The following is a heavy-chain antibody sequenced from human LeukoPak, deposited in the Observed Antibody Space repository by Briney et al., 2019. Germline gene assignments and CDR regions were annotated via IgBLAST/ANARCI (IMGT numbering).Heavy chain of an antibody. CDR3: ARARYETRIWPKSRYDYYHYMDV. Sequence: GASVTVSCKASGYTFTSYVIHWVRQAPGQRREWMGWINAGNGNTKYSQEFQDRVTITRDTSARTAYMELSSLRSEDMAVYYCARARYETRIWPKSRYDYYHYMDVWGKGTTVTVSS. V-gene: IGHV1-3*03. J-gene: IGHJ6*03. CDR1: GYTFTSYV. CDR2: INAGNGNT. D-gene: IGHD3-3*01.